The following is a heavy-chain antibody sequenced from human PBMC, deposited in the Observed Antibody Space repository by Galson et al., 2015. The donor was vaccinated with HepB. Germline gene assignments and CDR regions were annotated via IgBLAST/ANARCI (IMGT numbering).Heavy chain of an antibody. Sequence: SETLSLTCTVSGGSISSYYWSRIRQPPGKGLEWIGYIYYSGSTNYNPSLKSRVTISVDTSKNQFSLKLSSVTAADTAVYYCARAERRLGPFDYWGQGTLVTVSS. CDR3: ARAERRLGPFDY. V-gene: IGHV4-59*01. J-gene: IGHJ4*02. D-gene: IGHD1-1*01. CDR1: GGSISSYY. CDR2: IYYSGST.